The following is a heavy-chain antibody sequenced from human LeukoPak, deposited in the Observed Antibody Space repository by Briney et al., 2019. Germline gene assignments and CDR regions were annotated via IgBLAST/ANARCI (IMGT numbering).Heavy chain of an antibody. CDR1: GFTFSNSW. Sequence: PGGSLRLSCAASGFTFSNSWMHWVCQAPEKGLEWVADIKCDGSEKRYVDSVKGRLTISRDNAKNSLYLQVNSLRAEDMTVCYCVRGVGSSTSCYVRAFDIWGQGTMVTVSS. CDR2: IKCDGSEK. D-gene: IGHD2-2*01. CDR3: VRGVGSSTSCYVRAFDI. V-gene: IGHV3-52*01. J-gene: IGHJ3*02.